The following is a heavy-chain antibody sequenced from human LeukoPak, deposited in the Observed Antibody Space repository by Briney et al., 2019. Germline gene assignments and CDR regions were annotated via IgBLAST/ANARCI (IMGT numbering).Heavy chain of an antibody. V-gene: IGHV4-4*07. CDR3: ARITMIVRRGYSYYMDV. D-gene: IGHD3-22*01. CDR2: IYTSGSP. CDR1: GGSISSDF. Sequence: SETLSLTCTLPGGSISSDFWRSIRQPARKGLDCIGRIYTSGSPNYNPSLTSQHTMSVDTSKNQFSLKLSSVTAADTAVYYCARITMIVRRGYSYYMDVWGKGTTVTVSS. J-gene: IGHJ6*03.